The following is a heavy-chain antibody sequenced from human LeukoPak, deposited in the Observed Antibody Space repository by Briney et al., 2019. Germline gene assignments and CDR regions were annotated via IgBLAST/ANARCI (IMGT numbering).Heavy chain of an antibody. CDR2: ISAYNGNT. Sequence: GASVKVSCMAPGYTFTSYGITWVRQAPGQGLEWMGWISAYNGNTNYAQKFQGRLTMTTDTSTNTAYMELRSLRPDDTAVYYCARDFFHGHCSGLTCFLLDSWGQGSLVTVSS. J-gene: IGHJ4*02. D-gene: IGHD2-15*01. CDR1: GYTFTSYG. V-gene: IGHV1-18*01. CDR3: ARDFFHGHCSGLTCFLLDS.